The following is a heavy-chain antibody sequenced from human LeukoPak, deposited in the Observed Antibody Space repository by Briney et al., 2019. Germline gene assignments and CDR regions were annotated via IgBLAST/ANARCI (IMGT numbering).Heavy chain of an antibody. Sequence: GGSLRLSCVVSGISLSNYAMTWVRQAPGKGLEWVSYISERGTSTTYADSVKGRFTISRDTSLNTLYLQMNSLRAEDTAVYYCAKDTVTTPLLDYMDVWGKGTTVTVSS. CDR1: GISLSNYA. CDR2: ISERGTST. D-gene: IGHD4-17*01. J-gene: IGHJ6*03. CDR3: AKDTVTTPLLDYMDV. V-gene: IGHV3-23*01.